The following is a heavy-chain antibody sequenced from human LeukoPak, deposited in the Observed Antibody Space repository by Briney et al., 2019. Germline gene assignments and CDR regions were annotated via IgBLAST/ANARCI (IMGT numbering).Heavy chain of an antibody. CDR1: GFTFSSYG. CDR3: ARVANITTFGMDV. Sequence: GRSLRLSCAASGFTFSSYGMHWVRQAPGKGLEWAALIWFDGSKKYYADSVKGRFTISRDNSKNTLYLQMNSLRVEDTAVYYCARVANITTFGMDVWGQGTTATVSS. D-gene: IGHD3-9*01. CDR2: IWFDGSKK. V-gene: IGHV3-33*01. J-gene: IGHJ6*02.